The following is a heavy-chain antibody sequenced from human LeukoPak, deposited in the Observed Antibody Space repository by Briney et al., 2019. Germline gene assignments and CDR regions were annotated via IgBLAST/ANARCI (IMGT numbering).Heavy chain of an antibody. J-gene: IGHJ4*02. V-gene: IGHV4-59*08. CDR1: GGSISSYY. CDR2: ISYIGST. CDR3: ARHWEPASGEDDYFDY. D-gene: IGHD1-14*01. Sequence: SETLSLTCTVSGGSISSYYWSWIRHSPGKGLEWIGYISYIGSTNYNPSLKSRVTISLDTSKNQFSLKLSSVTAADTAVYYCARHWEPASGEDDYFDYWGQGTLVTVSS.